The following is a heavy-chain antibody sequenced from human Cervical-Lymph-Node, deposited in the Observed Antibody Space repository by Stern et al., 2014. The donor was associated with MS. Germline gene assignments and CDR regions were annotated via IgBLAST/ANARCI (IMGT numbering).Heavy chain of an antibody. CDR3: ARLSSGWYAY. V-gene: IGHV4-59*01. CDR1: GDSMSSYY. J-gene: IGHJ4*02. CDR2: IYYTGST. Sequence: VQLVESGPGLVKPSETLSLTCTVSGDSMSSYYWSWIRQPPGKGLEWIGSIYYTGSTDYNPSLKSRVTISVDTSKNQFSLRLTSVPAADTAVYYCARLSSGWYAYWGQGTLVTVSS. D-gene: IGHD6-19*01.